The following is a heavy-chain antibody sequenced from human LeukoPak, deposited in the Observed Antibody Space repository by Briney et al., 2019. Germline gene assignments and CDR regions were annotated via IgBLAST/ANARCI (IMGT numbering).Heavy chain of an antibody. D-gene: IGHD3-3*01. J-gene: IGHJ4*02. V-gene: IGHV3-23*01. CDR3: AKNGVFGVVTSYYFDY. CDR2: ISGGGGST. Sequence: PGGSLRLSCAASGFTFSSYAMSWVRQAPGKGLEWVSAISGGGGSTYYADSVKGRFTISRDNSKNTLYLQMNSLRAEDTAVYYCAKNGVFGVVTSYYFDYWGQGTLVTVSS. CDR1: GFTFSSYA.